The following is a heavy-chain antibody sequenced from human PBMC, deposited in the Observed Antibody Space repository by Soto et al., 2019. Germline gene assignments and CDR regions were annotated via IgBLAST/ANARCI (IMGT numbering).Heavy chain of an antibody. CDR1: GVTFSNAW. CDR3: TTGILVITDYFDY. J-gene: IGHJ4*02. Sequence: GGPLRLSCAASGVTFSNAWMNWVRQAPGKGLEWVGRIKSKTDGGTTDYAAPVKGRFTISRDDSKNTLYLQMNSLKTEDTAVYYCTTGILVITDYFDYWGQGTLVTVSS. D-gene: IGHD3-9*01. CDR2: IKSKTDGGTT. V-gene: IGHV3-15*07.